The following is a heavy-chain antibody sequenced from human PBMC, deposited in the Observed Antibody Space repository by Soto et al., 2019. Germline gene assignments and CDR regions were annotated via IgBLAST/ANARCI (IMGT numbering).Heavy chain of an antibody. CDR3: ARDHWNSGWYDY. D-gene: IGHD6-19*01. CDR1: GFTFSSYG. CDR2: IWYDGSNK. Sequence: GGSLRLSCAASGFTFSSYGLHWVRQAPGKGLDWVAVIWYDGSNKYYADSVRGRFTISRDNSKNTLYLQMNSLRAEDTAVYYCARDHWNSGWYDYWGQGTLVTVSS. V-gene: IGHV3-33*01. J-gene: IGHJ4*02.